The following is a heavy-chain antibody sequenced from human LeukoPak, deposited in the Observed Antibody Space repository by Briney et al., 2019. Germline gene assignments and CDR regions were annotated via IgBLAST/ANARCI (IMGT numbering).Heavy chain of an antibody. Sequence: ASVMVSCKASGYTFTGYYMYWVRQAPGQGLEWMGWINPNSGGTNYAQKFQGRVTMTRDTSISTAYMELSRLRSDDTAVYYCARTGYSSTYRFTGDYWGQGTLVTVSS. CDR3: ARTGYSSTYRFTGDY. V-gene: IGHV1-2*02. CDR1: GYTFTGYY. CDR2: INPNSGGT. J-gene: IGHJ4*02. D-gene: IGHD6-13*01.